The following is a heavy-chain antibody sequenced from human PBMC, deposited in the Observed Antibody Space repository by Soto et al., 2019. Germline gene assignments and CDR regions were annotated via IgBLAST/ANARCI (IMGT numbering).Heavy chain of an antibody. D-gene: IGHD3-3*01. Sequence: PSETLSLTCTVSGGSISSYYWSWIRQPPGKGLEWIGYIYYSGSTYYNPSLKSRVTISVDTSKNQFSLKLSSVTAADTAVYYCARHEPDYDFWSGYYPYYFDYWGQGTLVTVSS. CDR3: ARHEPDYDFWSGYYPYYFDY. CDR1: GGSISSYY. CDR2: IYYSGST. J-gene: IGHJ4*02. V-gene: IGHV4-59*04.